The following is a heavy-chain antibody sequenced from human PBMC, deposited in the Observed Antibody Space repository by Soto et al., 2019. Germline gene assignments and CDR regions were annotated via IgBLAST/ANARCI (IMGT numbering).Heavy chain of an antibody. CDR3: ARVYRYNWNGGKNWFDP. V-gene: IGHV1-69*06. D-gene: IGHD1-20*01. CDR2: IIPIFGTA. CDR1: GGTFSSYA. Sequence: GASVKVSCKASGGTFSSYAISWVRQAPGQGLEWMGGIIPIFGTANYAQKSQGRVTITADKSTSTAYMELSSLRSEDTAVYYCARVYRYNWNGGKNWFDPWGQGTLVTVSS. J-gene: IGHJ5*02.